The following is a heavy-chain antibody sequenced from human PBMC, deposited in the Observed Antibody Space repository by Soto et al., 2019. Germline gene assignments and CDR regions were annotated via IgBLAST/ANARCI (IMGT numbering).Heavy chain of an antibody. CDR3: ARGSSRDGYIYDAFDI. Sequence: QVQLVQSGAEVKKPGSSVKVSCKASGGTFSSYAISWVRQAPGQGLEWMGGIIPIFGTANYAQKFQVRVTSTADESKSTAYMELSSLRSEDTAVYYCARGSSRDGYIYDAFDIWGQGTMVTVSS. CDR1: GGTFSSYA. CDR2: IIPIFGTA. D-gene: IGHD2-2*01. J-gene: IGHJ3*02. V-gene: IGHV1-69*01.